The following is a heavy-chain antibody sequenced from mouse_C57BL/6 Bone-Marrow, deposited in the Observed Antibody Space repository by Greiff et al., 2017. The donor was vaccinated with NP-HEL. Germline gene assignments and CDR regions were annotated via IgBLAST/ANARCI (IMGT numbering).Heavy chain of an antibody. CDR3: ARRDGFDY. Sequence: EVKLVESGGDLVKPGGSLKLSCAASGFTFSSYGMSWVRQTPDKRLEWVATISSGGSYTYYPDSVKGRFTISRDNAKNTLYLQMSSLKSEDTAMYYCARRDGFDYWGQGTTLTVSS. J-gene: IGHJ2*01. V-gene: IGHV5-6*02. D-gene: IGHD2-3*01. CDR1: GFTFSSYG. CDR2: ISSGGSYT.